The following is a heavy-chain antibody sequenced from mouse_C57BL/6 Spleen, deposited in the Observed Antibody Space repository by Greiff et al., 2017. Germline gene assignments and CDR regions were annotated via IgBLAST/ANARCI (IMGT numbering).Heavy chain of an antibody. D-gene: IGHD1-1*01. CDR3: ARPRYGGKGDFDV. CDR2: INPYNGDT. Sequence: EVQLQQSGPELVKPGDSVKISCKASGYSFTGYFMNWVMQSHGKSLEWIGRINPYNGDTFYNQKFKGKATLTVDKSSSTAHMELRRLTAEDSAVYYCARPRYGGKGDFDVWGTGTTVTASS. CDR1: GYSFTGYF. J-gene: IGHJ1*03. V-gene: IGHV1-20*01.